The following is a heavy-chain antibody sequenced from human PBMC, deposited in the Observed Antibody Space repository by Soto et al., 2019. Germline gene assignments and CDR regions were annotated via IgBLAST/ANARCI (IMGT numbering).Heavy chain of an antibody. CDR3: TRGYGSGSSQTAVGY. CDR2: MSSGGSCV. J-gene: IGHJ4*02. V-gene: IGHV3-21*01. CDR1: GFTFSIDS. Sequence: GSLRRSWTAAGFTFSIDSMTGGGQAPGKGLEGVSSMSSGGSCVYYVDSVKGRFTISSDNAKTSLFLQMHSLRVEDTAVYYCTRGYGSGSSQTAVGYWGQGTVVTVSS. D-gene: IGHD3-10*01.